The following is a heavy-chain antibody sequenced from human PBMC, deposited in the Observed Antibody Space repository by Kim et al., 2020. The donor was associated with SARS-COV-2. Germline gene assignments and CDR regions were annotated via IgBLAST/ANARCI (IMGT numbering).Heavy chain of an antibody. Sequence: GGSLRLSCAASGFTFSSYAMSWVRQAPGKGLEWVSAISGSGGSTYYADSVKGRFTISRDNSKNTLYLQMNSLRAEDMAVYYCAKVKTKEVFPKNIVGATYDYWGQGTLVTVSS. CDR3: AKVKTKEVFPKNIVGATYDY. V-gene: IGHV3-23*01. D-gene: IGHD1-26*01. CDR2: ISGSGGST. CDR1: GFTFSSYA. J-gene: IGHJ4*02.